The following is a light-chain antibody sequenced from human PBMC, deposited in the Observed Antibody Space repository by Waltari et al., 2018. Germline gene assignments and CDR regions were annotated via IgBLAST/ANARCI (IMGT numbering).Light chain of an antibody. V-gene: IGKV3-20*01. CDR3: QQYRTSPRT. J-gene: IGKJ2*01. CDR1: QSVRTTY. CDR2: DAS. Sequence: IVLTQSPGTLSLSPGESATLSCRASQSVRTTYLVWYQQKPGQAPRLLIYDASSRATGIPDRFSGSGSGTDFTLTISRLEPEDSAVYYCQQYRTSPRTFGQGTKLEIK.